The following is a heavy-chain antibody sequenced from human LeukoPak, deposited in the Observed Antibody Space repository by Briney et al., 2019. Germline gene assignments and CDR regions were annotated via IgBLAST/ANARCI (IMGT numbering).Heavy chain of an antibody. Sequence: SETLSLTCAVYGGSFSGYYWSWIRQPPGKGLEWIGEINHSGSTNDYPSLKSRVTISVDTSKNQFSLKLSSVTAADTAVYYCARGRMWYSSGWYYFDYWGQGTLVTVSS. CDR3: ARGRMWYSSGWYYFDY. CDR1: GGSFSGYY. CDR2: INHSGST. V-gene: IGHV4-34*01. D-gene: IGHD6-19*01. J-gene: IGHJ4*02.